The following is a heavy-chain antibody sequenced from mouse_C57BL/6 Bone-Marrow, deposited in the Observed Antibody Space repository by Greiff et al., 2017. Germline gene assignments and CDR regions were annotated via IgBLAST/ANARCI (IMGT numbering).Heavy chain of an antibody. J-gene: IGHJ1*03. V-gene: IGHV1-39*01. D-gene: IGHD2-3*01. Sequence: EVQLQQPGPELVKPGASVKISCKASGYSFTDYYMHWVKQSNGQSLEWIGVINPNYGTTSYNQKFKGKATLTVDQSSSTAYLQLNSLTSEDSAVYYCARWLRYFDVWGTGTTVTVSS. CDR3: ARWLRYFDV. CDR1: GYSFTDYY. CDR2: INPNYGTT.